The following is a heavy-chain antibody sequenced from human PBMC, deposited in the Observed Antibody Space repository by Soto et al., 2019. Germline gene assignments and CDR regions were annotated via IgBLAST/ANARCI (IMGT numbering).Heavy chain of an antibody. CDR2: IIPISGTA. Sequence: SVKVSCKASGGTFSIYAISWVRQAPGQGLEWMGGIIPISGTANYAQKFQGRVTITRDTSANTAYLELSSLRSDDTAVYYCAADDGAVTPFDYWGQGTLVTVSS. CDR1: GGTFSIYA. V-gene: IGHV1-69*05. J-gene: IGHJ4*02. D-gene: IGHD3-3*01. CDR3: AADDGAVTPFDY.